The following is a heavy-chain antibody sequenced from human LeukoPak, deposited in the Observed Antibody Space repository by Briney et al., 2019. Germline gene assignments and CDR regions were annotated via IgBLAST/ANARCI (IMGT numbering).Heavy chain of an antibody. CDR3: ASLDAFDM. CDR1: GNTFTDYF. Sequence: ASVKVSCKASGNTFTDYFIHWARQAPGQGLEWMGWVNPNSGGTNYAQKFQGRVTMTRDTSISTTYMELSRLRSDDTAMYYCASLDAFDMWGQGTMVTVSS. CDR2: VNPNSGGT. V-gene: IGHV1-2*02. J-gene: IGHJ3*02.